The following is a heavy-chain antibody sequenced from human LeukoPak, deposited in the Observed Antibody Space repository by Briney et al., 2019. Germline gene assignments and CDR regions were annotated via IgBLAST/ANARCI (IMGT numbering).Heavy chain of an antibody. V-gene: IGHV4-61*02. CDR1: GGSISSGSYY. Sequence: PSETLSLTCTVSGGSISSGSYYWSWIRQPAGKGLEWIGRIYTSGSTNYNPSLKSRVTISVDKSKNQFSLKLSSVTAADTAVYYCARGERRRAARYSVGGWYYYYMDVWGKGTTVTVSS. J-gene: IGHJ6*03. D-gene: IGHD6-6*01. CDR2: IYTSGST. CDR3: ARGERRRAARYSVGGWYYYYMDV.